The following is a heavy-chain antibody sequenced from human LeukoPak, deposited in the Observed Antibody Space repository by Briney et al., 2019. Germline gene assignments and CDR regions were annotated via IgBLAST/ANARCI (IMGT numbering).Heavy chain of an antibody. Sequence: SETLSLTCAVYGGSFSGYYWSWIRQPPGKGLEWIGEINHSGSTNYNPSLKSRVTISVDTSKNRFSLKLSSVTAADTAVYYCARGRRELDYWGQGTLVTVSS. CDR1: GGSFSGYY. J-gene: IGHJ4*02. D-gene: IGHD1-1*01. CDR3: ARGRRELDY. CDR2: INHSGST. V-gene: IGHV4-34*01.